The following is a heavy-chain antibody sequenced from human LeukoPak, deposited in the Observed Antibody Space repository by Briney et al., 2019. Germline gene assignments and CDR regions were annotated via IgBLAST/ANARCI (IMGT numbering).Heavy chain of an antibody. V-gene: IGHV3-33*01. CDR3: ARDAIHDYGDY. CDR2: IWYDGSNK. J-gene: IGHJ4*02. Sequence: AGRSLGLSCAASGFTFSSYGMHWVRQAPGKGLEWVAVIWYDGSNKYYADSVKGRFTISRDNSKNTLYLQMNSLRAEDTAVYYCARDAIHDYGDYWGQGTLVTVSS. CDR1: GFTFSSYG.